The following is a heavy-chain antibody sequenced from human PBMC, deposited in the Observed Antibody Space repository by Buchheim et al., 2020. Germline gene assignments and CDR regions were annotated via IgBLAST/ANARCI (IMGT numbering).Heavy chain of an antibody. Sequence: QVKLVQSGAEVKKPGASVKVSCKASGYTFTSYDINWVRQATGQGLEWVGWMNPKSGNTGSAQKFQGRVTMTRDTSMSTAYMEPSSLRSDDTAVYYCARTVGDLDYWGQGTL. J-gene: IGHJ4*02. CDR3: ARTVGDLDY. V-gene: IGHV1-8*01. CDR1: GYTFTSYD. D-gene: IGHD4-17*01. CDR2: MNPKSGNT.